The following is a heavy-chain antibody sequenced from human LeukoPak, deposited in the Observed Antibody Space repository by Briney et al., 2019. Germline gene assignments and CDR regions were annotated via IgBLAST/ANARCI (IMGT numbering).Heavy chain of an antibody. D-gene: IGHD6-13*01. V-gene: IGHV4-59*12. CDR3: ARLGRIAAAYKGAFDI. CDR1: GGSINNYY. CDR2: IYYSGST. J-gene: IGHJ3*02. Sequence: KPSETLSLTCTVSGGSINNYYWSWIRQPPGKGLEWIGYIYYSGSTSYNPSLKSRVTMSVDTSKNQFSLKLSSVTAADTAVYYCARLGRIAAAYKGAFDIWGQGTMVTVSS.